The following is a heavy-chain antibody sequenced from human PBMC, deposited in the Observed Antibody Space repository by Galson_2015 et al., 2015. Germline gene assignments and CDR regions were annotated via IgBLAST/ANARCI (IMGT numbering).Heavy chain of an antibody. CDR3: ARGGATDFDD. D-gene: IGHD1-26*01. V-gene: IGHV1-18*01. J-gene: IGHJ4*02. CDR1: GYTFTTYT. CDR2: ISAYNGNT. Sequence: SVKVSCKASGYTFTTYTISWVRQAPEQALEWMGWISAYNGNTKYAQNLQGRVTMTTDTSTSTAYMELRSLRSDDTAVYYCARGGATDFDDWGQGTLVTVSS.